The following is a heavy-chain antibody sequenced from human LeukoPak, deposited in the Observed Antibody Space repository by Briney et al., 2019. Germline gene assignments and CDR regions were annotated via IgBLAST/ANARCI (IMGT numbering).Heavy chain of an antibody. J-gene: IGHJ4*02. CDR2: INASGGST. D-gene: IGHD5-24*01. Sequence: ASVKVSCKASGYTFTSHYIHWVRQATGQGLEWVGVINASGGSTRYAQKFQGRVTMTTDTSTSTAYKELRSLRSDDTAVYYCARIEMATTTVDYWGQGTLVTVSS. V-gene: IGHV1-46*01. CDR3: ARIEMATTTVDY. CDR1: GYTFTSHY.